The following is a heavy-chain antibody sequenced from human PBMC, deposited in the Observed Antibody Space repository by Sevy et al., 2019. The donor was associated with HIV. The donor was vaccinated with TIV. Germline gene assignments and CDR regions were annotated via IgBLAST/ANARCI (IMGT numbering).Heavy chain of an antibody. CDR2: ISYDGSNK. V-gene: IGHV3-30-3*01. Sequence: GGSLRLSCAASGFTFSSYAMHWGRQAPGKGLEWVAVISYDGSNKYYADSVKGRFTISRDNSKNRLYLQMNSLRAEDTAVYYCARGDIVVVPAAIHYYYGMDVWGQGTTVTVSS. CDR1: GFTFSSYA. D-gene: IGHD2-2*02. J-gene: IGHJ6*02. CDR3: ARGDIVVVPAAIHYYYGMDV.